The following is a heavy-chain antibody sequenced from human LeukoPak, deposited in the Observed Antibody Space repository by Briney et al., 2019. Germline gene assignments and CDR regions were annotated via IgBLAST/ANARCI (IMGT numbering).Heavy chain of an antibody. CDR3: ARKLPGVHFDY. D-gene: IGHD2-15*01. V-gene: IGHV4-59*01. J-gene: IGHJ4*02. CDR2: IYYSGST. CDR1: GGSISSYY. Sequence: SETLSLTCTVSGGSISSYYWSWIRQPPGKGLEWIGYIYYSGSTNYNPSLKSRVTISVDTSKNQFSLRLSSVTAADTAVYYCARKLPGVHFDYWGQGTLVTVSS.